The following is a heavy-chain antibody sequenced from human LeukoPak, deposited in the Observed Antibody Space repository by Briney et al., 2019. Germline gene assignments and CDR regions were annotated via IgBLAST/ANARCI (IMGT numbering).Heavy chain of an antibody. CDR3: ARDYAFDY. D-gene: IGHD4-17*01. CDR1: GGSLSSGDHY. CDR2: MYYSGSA. Sequence: PSETLSLTGTVSGGSLSSGDHYWNWIRQPLGKGLEWIGYMYYSGSAYYNPSLKGRVTMSVDTSNNQFSLKLSSVTAADTAVYYCARDYAFDYWGQGTLVTVS. J-gene: IGHJ4*02. V-gene: IGHV4-30-4*01.